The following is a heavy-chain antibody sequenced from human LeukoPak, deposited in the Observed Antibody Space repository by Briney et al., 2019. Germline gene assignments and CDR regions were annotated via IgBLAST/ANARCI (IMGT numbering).Heavy chain of an antibody. D-gene: IGHD2-2*01. V-gene: IGHV3-23*01. CDR2: ISASGSAT. J-gene: IGHJ6*02. CDR1: GFIFSNYG. CDR3: AKATWYCSSTSCYGDYYYYGMDV. Sequence: GGSLRLSCAASGFIFSNYGMNWVRQAPGKGLEWVAAISASGSATSYADSVRGRFTISRDNSKSTTYLQMNSLRAEDTAVYYCAKATWYCSSTSCYGDYYYYGMDVWGQGTTVTVSS.